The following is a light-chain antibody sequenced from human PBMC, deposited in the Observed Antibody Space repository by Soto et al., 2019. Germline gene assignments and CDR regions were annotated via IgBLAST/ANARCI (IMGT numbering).Light chain of an antibody. CDR3: QQYGGSPYT. CDR2: AAS. Sequence: EIVLTQSPGTLSLSPGERATLSCRASQNIRSNHLAWYQQRPGQAPRLLIFAASGRSTAIPDRFSGSGSGSDFTLSNSRLEPEDFAMYYCQQYGGSPYTFGQGTKLEIK. J-gene: IGKJ2*01. CDR1: QNIRSNH. V-gene: IGKV3-20*01.